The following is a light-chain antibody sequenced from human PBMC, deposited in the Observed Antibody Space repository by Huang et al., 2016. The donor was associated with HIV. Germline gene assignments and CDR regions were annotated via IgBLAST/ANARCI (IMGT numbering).Light chain of an antibody. CDR2: GAS. CDR1: QSVSSSY. Sequence: EIVLTQSPGTLSLSPGERATLSCRASQSVSSSYLAGYQQKPGQAPRLPIYGASSRATGIPDRFSGSGSGTDFTLTISRLEPEDFAVYYCQQYGSSPWTFGQGTKVEIK. CDR3: QQYGSSPWT. J-gene: IGKJ1*01. V-gene: IGKV3-20*01.